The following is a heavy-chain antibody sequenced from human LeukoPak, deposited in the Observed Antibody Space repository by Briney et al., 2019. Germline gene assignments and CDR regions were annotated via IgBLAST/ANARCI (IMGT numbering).Heavy chain of an antibody. Sequence: GGSLRLSCAASGFTFDDYAMHWVRQAPGKGLEWVPLISGDGGSTYYADSVKGRFTISRDNSKNSLYLQMNSLRTEDTALYYCAKDETDNWNYVPFDYWGQGTLVTVSS. V-gene: IGHV3-43*02. CDR2: ISGDGGST. CDR1: GFTFDDYA. J-gene: IGHJ4*02. D-gene: IGHD1-7*01. CDR3: AKDETDNWNYVPFDY.